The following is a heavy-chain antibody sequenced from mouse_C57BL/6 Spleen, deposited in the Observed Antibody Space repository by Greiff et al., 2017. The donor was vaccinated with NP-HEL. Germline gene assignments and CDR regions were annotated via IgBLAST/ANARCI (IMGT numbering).Heavy chain of an antibody. Sequence: VQLQQSGPGLVKPSQTVFLTCTVTGISITTGNYRWSWIRQFPGNKLEWIGYIYYSGTITYNPSLTRRTTITRDTPKNQFFLEMNSLTAEDTATYYCAREFHYYGSSYGYFDVWGTGTTVTVSS. D-gene: IGHD1-1*01. J-gene: IGHJ1*03. V-gene: IGHV3-5*01. CDR1: GISITTGNYR. CDR2: IYYSGTI. CDR3: AREFHYYGSSYGYFDV.